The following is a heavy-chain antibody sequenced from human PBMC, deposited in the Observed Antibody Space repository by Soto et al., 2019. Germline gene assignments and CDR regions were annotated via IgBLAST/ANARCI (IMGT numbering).Heavy chain of an antibody. V-gene: IGHV3-33*01. CDR1: GFTFSSYG. J-gene: IGHJ4*02. D-gene: IGHD3-9*01. Sequence: GGSLRLSCAASGFTFSSYGMHWVRQAPGKGLEWVAVIWYDGSNKYYADSVKGRFTISRDNSKNTLYLQMNSLRAEDTAVYYCARDDDYDILTGYYPGGADYWGQGTLVTVSS. CDR2: IWYDGSNK. CDR3: ARDDDYDILTGYYPGGADY.